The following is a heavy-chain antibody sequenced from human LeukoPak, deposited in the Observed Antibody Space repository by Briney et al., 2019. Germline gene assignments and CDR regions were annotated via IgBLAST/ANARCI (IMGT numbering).Heavy chain of an antibody. CDR3: TREKSYSTSTIYLSFFDH. V-gene: IGHV3-7*01. D-gene: IGHD2/OR15-2a*01. Sequence: GGSLRLSCATSGFPFGFYWMSRVRQAPGKGLEWVASINQDASETYYMDSVKGRFSIFRDNAKNSLYLQMNIPRAEDTAVYYCTREKSYSTSTIYLSFFDHWGQGTLVTVSS. CDR1: GFPFGFYW. CDR2: INQDASET. J-gene: IGHJ4*02.